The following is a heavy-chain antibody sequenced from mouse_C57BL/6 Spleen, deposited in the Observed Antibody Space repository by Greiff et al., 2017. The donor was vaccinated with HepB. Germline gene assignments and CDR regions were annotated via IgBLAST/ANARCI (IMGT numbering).Heavy chain of an antibody. Sequence: EVQRVESGPELVKPGASVKISCKASGYSFTGYYMNWVKQSPEKSLEWIGEINPSTGGTTYNQKFKAKATLTVDKSSSTAYMQLKSLTSEDSAVYYCARGSLLYAMDYWGQGTSVTVSS. D-gene: IGHD6-2*01. V-gene: IGHV1-42*01. J-gene: IGHJ4*01. CDR1: GYSFTGYY. CDR3: ARGSLLYAMDY. CDR2: INPSTGGT.